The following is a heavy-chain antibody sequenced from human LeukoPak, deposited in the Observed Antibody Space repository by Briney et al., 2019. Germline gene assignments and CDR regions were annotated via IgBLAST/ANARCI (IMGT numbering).Heavy chain of an antibody. D-gene: IGHD3-3*01. V-gene: IGHV3-30*03. CDR2: ISNDGSRK. CDR3: ARDRAWNYFDY. J-gene: IGHJ4*02. CDR1: GFTFSSHG. Sequence: GGSLRLSCAPSGFTFSSHGMHWVRQAPGKGLEWVAIISNDGSRKYYAHSVEGRFTISRDNSKNTLCLQMDSLRAEDTAVYYCARDRAWNYFDYWGQGTLVTVSS.